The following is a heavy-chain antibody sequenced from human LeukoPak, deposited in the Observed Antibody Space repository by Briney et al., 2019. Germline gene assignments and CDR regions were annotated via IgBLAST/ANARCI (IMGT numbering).Heavy chain of an antibody. V-gene: IGHV3-74*01. J-gene: IGHJ4*02. CDR2: IDHGGSYT. Sequence: GGSLRLSCAASGFIFSSKWIHWVRQAPGKRLEWASRIDHGGSYTSYADSVKGRFTISRDNAKNTLYLQMNSLRAEDTAVYYCARDLPISDSSGYYLDYWGQGTVVTVSS. D-gene: IGHD3-22*01. CDR1: GFIFSSKW. CDR3: ARDLPISDSSGYYLDY.